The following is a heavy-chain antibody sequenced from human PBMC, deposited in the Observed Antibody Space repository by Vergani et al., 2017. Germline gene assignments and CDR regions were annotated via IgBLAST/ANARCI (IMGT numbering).Heavy chain of an antibody. CDR3: ARVDTQVPATSHFYYMDV. D-gene: IGHD6-25*01. V-gene: IGHV4-31*11. CDR1: GGSISSGDHC. J-gene: IGHJ6*03. CDR2: IFYSGTT. Sequence: QVQLQESGPGVLKPSQTLSLTCAVSGGSISSGDHCWTWIRQRPGKGLGWIGYIFYSGTTYDNPSLRSRLTISVDTSQNQFSLKLRSVTAADTAVYYCARVDTQVPATSHFYYMDVWGKGTTVVVSS.